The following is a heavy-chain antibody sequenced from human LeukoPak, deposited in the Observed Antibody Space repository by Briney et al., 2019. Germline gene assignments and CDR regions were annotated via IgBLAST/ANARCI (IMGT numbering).Heavy chain of an antibody. D-gene: IGHD2-15*01. V-gene: IGHV3-21*01. J-gene: IGHJ4*02. CDR2: ISSSSSYI. Sequence: GGSLRLSCAASGFTFSSYSMNWVRQAPGKGLEWVSSISSSSSYIYYADSVKGRFTISRDNAKNSLYLQMNSLRAEDTAVYYCARVSRDIVVVVPATGYFDYWGQGTLVTVSS. CDR3: ARVSRDIVVVVPATGYFDY. CDR1: GFTFSSYS.